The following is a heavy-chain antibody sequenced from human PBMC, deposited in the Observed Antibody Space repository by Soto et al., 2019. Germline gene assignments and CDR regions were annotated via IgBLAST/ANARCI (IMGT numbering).Heavy chain of an antibody. D-gene: IGHD5-18*01. J-gene: IGHJ4*02. V-gene: IGHV3-23*01. CDR1: GFTFSSYA. CDR3: AHQSRGNRFPSAY. CDR2: FRGDGTGA. Sequence: PGGSLRLSCAASGFTFSSYAMSWVRQAPGKGLEWVSAFRGDGTGAHYADSVKSRLTITKDTSKNQVVLIMTNMDPVDTATYYCAHQSRGNRFPSAYWGQGTLVTVSS.